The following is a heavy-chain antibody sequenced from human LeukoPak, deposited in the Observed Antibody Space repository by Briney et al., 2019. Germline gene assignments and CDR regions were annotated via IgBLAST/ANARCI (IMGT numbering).Heavy chain of an antibody. Sequence: EASVKVSCKVSGYTLTELSMHWVRQAPGQGLEWMGIINPSGGSTSYAQKFQGRVTMTRDTSTSTVYMELSSLRSEDTAVYYCARDRDSSGWYPDYWGQGTLVTVSS. CDR1: GYTLTELS. J-gene: IGHJ4*02. V-gene: IGHV1-46*01. D-gene: IGHD6-19*01. CDR2: INPSGGST. CDR3: ARDRDSSGWYPDY.